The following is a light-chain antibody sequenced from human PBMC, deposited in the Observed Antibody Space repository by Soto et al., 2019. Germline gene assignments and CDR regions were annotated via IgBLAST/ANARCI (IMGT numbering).Light chain of an antibody. J-gene: IGKJ4*01. CDR1: QSVSSY. V-gene: IGKV3-15*01. CDR2: GAS. Sequence: EFVLTQSPGTLSLSPGERVTLSCRASQSVSSYLAWYKQKPGQAPRLLIYGASTGATGIPARFSGSGSGTEFILTISSLQSEDFEVYYCQQYSKWPLTFGGGTKVDIK. CDR3: QQYSKWPLT.